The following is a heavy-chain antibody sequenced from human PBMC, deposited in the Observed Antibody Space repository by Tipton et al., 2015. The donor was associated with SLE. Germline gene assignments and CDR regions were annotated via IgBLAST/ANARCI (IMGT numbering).Heavy chain of an antibody. J-gene: IGHJ4*02. CDR3: ARGPPRLVWYYFDY. D-gene: IGHD3-16*01. Sequence: TLSLTCTVSGGSISSGSYYWSWIRQPAGKGLEWIGRIYTSGSTNYNPSLKSRVTISVDTSKNQFSLKLSSVTAADTAVYYCARGPPRLVWYYFDYWGQGTLVTVSS. CDR2: IYTSGST. CDR1: GGSISSGSYY. V-gene: IGHV4-61*02.